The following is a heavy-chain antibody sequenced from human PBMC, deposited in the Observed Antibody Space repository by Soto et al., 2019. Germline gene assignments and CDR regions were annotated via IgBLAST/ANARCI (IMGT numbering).Heavy chain of an antibody. CDR2: IRVNNGDT. D-gene: IGHD4-17*01. Sequence: QVQLVQSGAEVKKPGASVKVYCKASGYTFTNSGFSWVRQAPGQGLEWVGWIRVNNGDTHYAQKLQDRVTMTTDTSTSTAFMELRSLRSDDTAGYYWARDFGDSDFGVHDWGQGTLITVSS. CDR3: ARDFGDSDFGVHD. V-gene: IGHV1-18*01. J-gene: IGHJ4*02. CDR1: GYTFTNSG.